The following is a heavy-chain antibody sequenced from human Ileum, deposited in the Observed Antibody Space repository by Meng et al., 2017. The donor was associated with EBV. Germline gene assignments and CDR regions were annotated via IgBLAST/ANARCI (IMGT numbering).Heavy chain of an antibody. V-gene: IGHV4-4*02. CDR3: ARSSPIVRGLDY. CDR1: GDSVSGSDW. J-gene: IGHJ4*02. Sequence: VRLQGSGPGRVKPSGPLSLTCAVSGDSVSGSDWWSWVRQPPGKGLEWIGEVYHDGATNYHPSLKSRVTISLDKSKNEVNLHLNSLTAADTAVYFCARSSPIVRGLDYWGQGTLVTVSS. D-gene: IGHD3-10*01. CDR2: VYHDGAT.